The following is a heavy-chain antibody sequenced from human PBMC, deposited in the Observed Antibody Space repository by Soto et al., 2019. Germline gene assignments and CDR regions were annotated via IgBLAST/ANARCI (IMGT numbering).Heavy chain of an antibody. V-gene: IGHV3-23*01. D-gene: IGHD2-15*01. Sequence: GGALRLSCSASGFTFSSYAMSWVRPAPGKGLEWVSAISGSGGSTYYADSVKGRFTISRDNSKNTLYLQMNSLRAEDTAVYYCAKDLSGPPDIVVVSPFDPWGHGTLVTVSS. CDR1: GFTFSSYA. CDR3: AKDLSGPPDIVVVSPFDP. J-gene: IGHJ5*02. CDR2: ISGSGGST.